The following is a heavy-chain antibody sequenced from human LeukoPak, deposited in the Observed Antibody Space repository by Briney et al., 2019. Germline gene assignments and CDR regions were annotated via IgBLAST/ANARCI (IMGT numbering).Heavy chain of an antibody. CDR1: GYTFTSLY. CDR2: IDPNRGDR. V-gene: IGHV1-2*06. J-gene: IGHJ4*02. D-gene: IGHD2-2*01. CDR3: ARDNYATRFAY. Sequence: ASVKVSCKTSGYTFTSLYIHWVRQAPGQGLEWMGRIDPNRGDRKFAQRFQDRVTFTTDASISTAYMELSSLGSDDTAVYYCARDNYATRFAYWGQGTLVTVSP.